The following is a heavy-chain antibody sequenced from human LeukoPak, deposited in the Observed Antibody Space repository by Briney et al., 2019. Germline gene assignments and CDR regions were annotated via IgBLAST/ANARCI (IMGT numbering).Heavy chain of an antibody. D-gene: IGHD3/OR15-3a*01. Sequence: ASVKLSCKASGYTFTNYDINLVRQAPGQGLEWLGWMNPNSGNTGYAQKLQGRVTITRNTSISTAYMELSSLRSEDTAVYYCARAPVWTGYYYYMDVWGKGTTVTVSS. V-gene: IGHV1-8*02. CDR2: MNPNSGNT. CDR1: GYTFTNYD. CDR3: ARAPVWTGYYYYMDV. J-gene: IGHJ6*03.